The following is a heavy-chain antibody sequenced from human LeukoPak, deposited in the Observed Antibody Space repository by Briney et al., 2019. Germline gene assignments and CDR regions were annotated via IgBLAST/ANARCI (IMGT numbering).Heavy chain of an antibody. D-gene: IGHD2-2*02. V-gene: IGHV3-21*01. CDR3: ARLRMWGSTIPFEY. J-gene: IGHJ4*02. CDR2: ISSSSSYI. Sequence: GGSLRLPCAASGFTFSSYSMNWVRQAPGKGLEWVSSISSSSSYIYYADSVKGRFTISRDNAKNSLYLQMNSLRAEDTAVYYCARLRMWGSTIPFEYWGQGTLVTVSS. CDR1: GFTFSSYS.